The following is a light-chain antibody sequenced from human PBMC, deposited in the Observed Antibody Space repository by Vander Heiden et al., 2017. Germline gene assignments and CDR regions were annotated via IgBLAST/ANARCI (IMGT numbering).Light chain of an antibody. Sequence: DIVMTQSPLSLPVTPGEPASISCRSSQRLLDSNGYNYLDWYLQKPGQSPQLLIYLGSNRASGVPDRFSGSGSGTDFTLKISRVEAEDVGVYYCRQSLQTPQTFGQGTRLEIK. CDR2: LGS. CDR3: RQSLQTPQT. V-gene: IGKV2-28*01. CDR1: QRLLDSNGYNY. J-gene: IGKJ5*01.